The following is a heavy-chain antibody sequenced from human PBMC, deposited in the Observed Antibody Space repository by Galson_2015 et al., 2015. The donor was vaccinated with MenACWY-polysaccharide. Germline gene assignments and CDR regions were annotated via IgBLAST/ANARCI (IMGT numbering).Heavy chain of an antibody. J-gene: IGHJ4*02. D-gene: IGHD2-2*02. CDR1: GYTFTSYY. V-gene: IGHV1-8*02. Sequence: SVKVSCKASGYTFTSYYMHWVRQATGQGLEWMGWMNPNSGNTGYAQKFQGRVTMTRNTSISTAYMELSSLRSEDTAVYYCARSRTQYCSSTSCYTLVLGYWGQGTLVTVSS. CDR2: MNPNSGNT. CDR3: ARSRTQYCSSTSCYTLVLGY.